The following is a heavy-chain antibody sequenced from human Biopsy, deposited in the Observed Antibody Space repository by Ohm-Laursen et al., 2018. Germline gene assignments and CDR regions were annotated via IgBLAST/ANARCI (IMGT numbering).Heavy chain of an antibody. D-gene: IGHD3-22*01. CDR3: AAYYYDSSGYFYAFHY. CDR1: GVSTSSYF. Sequence: TLSLTCAVSGVSTSSYFWSWIRQPLGKGLEWIGYVSYSGNTKHNPSLKSRVIISADTSKNQFSLKLSSVTAADTAMYYCAAYYYDSSGYFYAFHYWGQGTLVTVSS. CDR2: VSYSGNT. V-gene: IGHV4-59*08. J-gene: IGHJ4*02.